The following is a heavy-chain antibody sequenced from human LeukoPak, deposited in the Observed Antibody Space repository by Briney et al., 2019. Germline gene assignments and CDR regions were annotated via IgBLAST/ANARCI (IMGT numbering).Heavy chain of an antibody. CDR2: IYYSGST. Sequence: PSETLSLTCTVSGGSISSSSYYWGWIRQPPGKGLEWIGSIYYSGSTYYNPSLKSRVNISADTSKNQFSLKLSSVTAADTAVYYCARHKGTTANFDYWGQGTLVIVSS. V-gene: IGHV4-39*01. J-gene: IGHJ4*02. CDR3: ARHKGTTANFDY. D-gene: IGHD4-17*01. CDR1: GGSISSSSYY.